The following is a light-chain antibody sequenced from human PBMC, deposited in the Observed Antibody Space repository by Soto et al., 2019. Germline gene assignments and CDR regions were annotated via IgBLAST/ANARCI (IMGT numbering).Light chain of an antibody. CDR3: QQYYSYPRT. CDR2: AAS. J-gene: IGKJ1*01. CDR1: QGISSY. V-gene: IGKV1-8*01. Sequence: AIRMTQSPSSLSASTGDRVTITCRASQGISSYLAWYQQKPGKAPKLLIYAASTLQSGVPSRFSGIGSGTDLTLTISCLQSEDFAAYYCQQYYSYPRTFGHGTKVDIK.